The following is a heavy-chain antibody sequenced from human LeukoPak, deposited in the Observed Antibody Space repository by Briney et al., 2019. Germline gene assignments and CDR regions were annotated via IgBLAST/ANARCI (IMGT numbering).Heavy chain of an antibody. CDR3: AKASGGYSYGSYYFDY. V-gene: IGHV3-23*01. J-gene: IGHJ4*02. CDR2: ISGSGGST. Sequence: GGSLRLSCAASGFTFSSYAMSWVRQAPEKGQEWVSAISGSGGSTYYADSVKGRFTISRDNSKNTLYLQMNSLRAEDTAIYYCAKASGGYSYGSYYFDYWGQGTLVTVSS. CDR1: GFTFSSYA. D-gene: IGHD5-18*01.